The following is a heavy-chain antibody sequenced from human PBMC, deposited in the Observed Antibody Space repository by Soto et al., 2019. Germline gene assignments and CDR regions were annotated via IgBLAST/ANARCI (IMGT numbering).Heavy chain of an antibody. D-gene: IGHD6-19*01. CDR1: GFTFDDYA. CDR3: AKDGGYSSGRYGA. V-gene: IGHV3-9*01. J-gene: IGHJ5*02. CDR2: ISWNSGSI. Sequence: EVQLVESGGGLVQPGRSLRLSCAASGFTFDDYAKHWVRQAPGKGLEWVSGISWNSGSIGYADSVKGRFTISRDNAKNSLYLQMNSLRAEDTALYYCAKDGGYSSGRYGAWGQGTLVTVSS.